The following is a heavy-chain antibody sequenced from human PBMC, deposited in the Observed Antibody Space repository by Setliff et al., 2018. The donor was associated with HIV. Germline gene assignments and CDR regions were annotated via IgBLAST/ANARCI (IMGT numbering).Heavy chain of an antibody. CDR1: AGSIRSSTYY. D-gene: IGHD3-3*01. CDR2: IYYSGST. J-gene: IGHJ4*02. Sequence: SETLSLTCTVSAGSIRSSTYYWAWIRQPPGKGLEWIGTIYYSGSTYYNPSLTSRVTISADTSRNQFSLKLTSVTAADTAIYYCARGVNFDYWGQGTQVTVSS. V-gene: IGHV4-39*07. CDR3: ARGVNFDY.